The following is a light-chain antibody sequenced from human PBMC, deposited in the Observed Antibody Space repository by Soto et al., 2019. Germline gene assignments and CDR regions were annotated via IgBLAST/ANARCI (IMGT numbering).Light chain of an antibody. CDR2: EVS. J-gene: IGLJ1*01. CDR3: SSYAGSNLGV. V-gene: IGLV2-8*01. Sequence: QSALTQPPSASGSPGQSVTISCTGTSSDVGGYNSVSWYQQHPDKAPKLMIYEVSRRPSGVPDRFSGSKSGNTASLTVSGLQAEDEADYYCSSYAGSNLGVFGAGTKVTAL. CDR1: SSDVGGYNS.